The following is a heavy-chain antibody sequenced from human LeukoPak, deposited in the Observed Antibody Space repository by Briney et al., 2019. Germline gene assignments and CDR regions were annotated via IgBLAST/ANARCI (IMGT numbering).Heavy chain of an antibody. CDR1: GFTFSSDW. D-gene: IGHD1-26*01. Sequence: GGSLRLSCAASGFTFSSDWMHWVREAPGDGLGGFSRMNTDGITTNYADSMKCRVTISRDNAENTLYLQLNSLRAEDTAVYYCAKAGSYRFDDWGQGTMVTVSS. CDR2: MNTDGITT. CDR3: AKAGSYRFDD. J-gene: IGHJ4*02. V-gene: IGHV3-74*01.